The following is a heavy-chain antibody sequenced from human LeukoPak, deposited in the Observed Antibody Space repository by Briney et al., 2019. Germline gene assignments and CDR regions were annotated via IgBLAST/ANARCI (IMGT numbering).Heavy chain of an antibody. V-gene: IGHV4-34*01. CDR3: GGLSSGYYCDY. Sequence: PSETLSLTCAVYGGSFSGYYWSWIRQPPGKGLEWIGEINHSGSTNYNPSLKSRVTISVDTSKNQFSLKLSSVTAADTAVYYCGGLSSGYYCDYWGQGTLVTVSS. J-gene: IGHJ4*02. CDR1: GGSFSGYY. CDR2: INHSGST. D-gene: IGHD3-22*01.